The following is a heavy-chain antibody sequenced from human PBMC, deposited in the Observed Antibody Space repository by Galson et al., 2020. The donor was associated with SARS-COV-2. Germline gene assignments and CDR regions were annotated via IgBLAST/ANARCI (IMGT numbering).Heavy chain of an antibody. CDR3: ARGRDYGDL. CDR2: ISSDGRST. V-gene: IGHV3-64*02. CDR1: GFTFRGYA. J-gene: IGHJ4*02. Sequence: GGSLRLSCAASGFTFRGYAMHWVRQAPGKGLEFVSAISSDGRSTYYADSVKGRFTVSRDNSKNTLYLQMGSLRAADMAVYYCARGRDYGDLWGQGALVTVS.